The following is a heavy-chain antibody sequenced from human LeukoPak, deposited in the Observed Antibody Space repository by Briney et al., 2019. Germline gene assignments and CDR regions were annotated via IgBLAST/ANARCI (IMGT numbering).Heavy chain of an antibody. CDR3: ARGTTPVYYEGGWNWFDP. V-gene: IGHV1-69*05. D-gene: IGHD3-22*01. CDR1: GGTFSSYA. Sequence: SVKVSCKASGGTFSSYAISWVRQAPGQGLEWMGRIIPIFGTANYAQKFQGRVTITTDESTSTAYMELSSLRSEDTAVYYCARGTTPVYYEGGWNWFDPWGQGTLVTVSS. CDR2: IIPIFGTA. J-gene: IGHJ5*02.